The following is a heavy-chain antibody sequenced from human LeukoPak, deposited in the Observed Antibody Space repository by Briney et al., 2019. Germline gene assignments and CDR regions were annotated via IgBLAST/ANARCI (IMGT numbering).Heavy chain of an antibody. CDR1: GRSISSYY. J-gene: IGHJ3*02. CDR2: IYHTESN. D-gene: IGHD6-13*01. V-gene: IGHV4-59*08. Sequence: PSETLSLTCIVSGRSISSYYWSGLRQPPGKAREWMGYIYHTESNNYSPSLKSRVTMSVDTSKNQFSLKLSFVTAADTAVYYCARARYSNSWYAVDIWGQGTMVTVSS. CDR3: ARARYSNSWYAVDI.